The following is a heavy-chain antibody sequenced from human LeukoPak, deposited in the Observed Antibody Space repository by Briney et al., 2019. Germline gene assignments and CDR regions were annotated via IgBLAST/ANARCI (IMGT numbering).Heavy chain of an antibody. D-gene: IGHD1-26*01. CDR3: ARVRVGYFQH. J-gene: IGHJ1*01. CDR2: IYSGGST. V-gene: IGHV3-53*01. Sequence: GGSLRLSCAASGFTVSSNYMSWVRQAPGKGLEWVSVIYSGGSTYYADSVKGRFTISRDNSKNTLYLQMNSLRAEDTTVYYRARVRVGYFQHWGQGTLVTVSS. CDR1: GFTVSSNY.